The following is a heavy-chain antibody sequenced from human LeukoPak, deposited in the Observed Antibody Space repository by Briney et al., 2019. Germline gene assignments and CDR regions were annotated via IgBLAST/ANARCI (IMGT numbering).Heavy chain of an antibody. CDR1: GFTFSTYA. D-gene: IGHD1-1*01. J-gene: IGHJ4*02. Sequence: QTGGSPRLSCAASGFTFSTYAMSWVRQAPGKGLEWVSVISASGGSTYSADSVKGRFTFSRDNSKNTLYLQMNSLRAEDTAVYYCAKDQGGWNDKWGQGTLVTVSS. V-gene: IGHV3-23*01. CDR2: ISASGGST. CDR3: AKDQGGWNDK.